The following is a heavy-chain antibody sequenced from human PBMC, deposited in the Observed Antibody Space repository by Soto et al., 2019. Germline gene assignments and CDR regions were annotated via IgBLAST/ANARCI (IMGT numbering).Heavy chain of an antibody. V-gene: IGHV1-69*13. Sequence: ASVKVSCKASGGSFRTYSINWVRQAPGQGPEWMGGIIPIFATTHYTKKFQARVTITADESTSTAYMELSSLRSEDTAVYYCALRGYTSGLNEYLQRWAQGTRVTSPQ. CDR2: IIPIFATT. J-gene: IGHJ1*01. CDR1: GGSFRTYS. D-gene: IGHD5-18*01. CDR3: ALRGYTSGLNEYLQR.